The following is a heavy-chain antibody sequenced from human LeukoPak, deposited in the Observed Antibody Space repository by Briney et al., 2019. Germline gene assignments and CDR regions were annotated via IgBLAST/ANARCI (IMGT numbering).Heavy chain of an antibody. V-gene: IGHV1-3*01. CDR1: GGTFSSYA. CDR2: INAGNGNT. CDR3: ARWIQLWRYFDY. Sequence: WASVKVSCKASGGTFSSYAISWVRQAPGQRLEWMGWINAGNGNTKYSQKFQGRVTITRDTSASTAYMELSSLRSEDTAVYYCARWIQLWRYFDYWGQGTLVTVSS. D-gene: IGHD5-18*01. J-gene: IGHJ4*02.